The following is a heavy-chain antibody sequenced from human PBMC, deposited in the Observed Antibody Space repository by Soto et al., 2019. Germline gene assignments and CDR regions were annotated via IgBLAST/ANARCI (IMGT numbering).Heavy chain of an antibody. CDR3: ARERITTRGDAFDL. Sequence: QVQLVQSGAEVRKPGSSVKVSCKAPGGTFSTYIISWVRQAPGPGLEWMGRIIPIPDITNYAQKFQGRVTVAADRSTSTAYMELTSRKSEDTAVYYCARERITTRGDAFDLWGQGTMVTVSS. J-gene: IGHJ3*01. CDR2: IIPIPDIT. CDR1: GGTFSTYI. V-gene: IGHV1-69*08. D-gene: IGHD3-3*01.